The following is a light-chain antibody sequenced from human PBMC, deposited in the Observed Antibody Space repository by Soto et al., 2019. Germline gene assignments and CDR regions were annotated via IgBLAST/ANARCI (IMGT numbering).Light chain of an antibody. CDR2: DAS. CDR3: QQYYGFPWT. J-gene: IGKJ1*01. Sequence: DIQMTQSPSTLSASIGDRVTITCRAIQDVSPGLAWYRQKPGEAPNLLIYDASSPESGVPSRFSGSGSGTEFTLTISSLQPDDFGTYFCQQYYGFPWTFGQGTKVEIK. V-gene: IGKV1-5*01. CDR1: QDVSPG.